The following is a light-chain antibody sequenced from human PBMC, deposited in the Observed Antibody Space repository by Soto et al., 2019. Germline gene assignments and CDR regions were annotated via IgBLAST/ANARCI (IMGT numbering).Light chain of an antibody. CDR3: QQSYITPRT. Sequence: DIRMTQSPSSQSASVGDRITITCRASLSISSSLNWYQQKPGKAPRLLIYAASRLQSGAPSRFSGSGSGTDFTLTITSLQPEDFATYYSQQSYITPRTFGQGTKVDIK. CDR2: AAS. V-gene: IGKV1-39*01. J-gene: IGKJ1*01. CDR1: LSISSS.